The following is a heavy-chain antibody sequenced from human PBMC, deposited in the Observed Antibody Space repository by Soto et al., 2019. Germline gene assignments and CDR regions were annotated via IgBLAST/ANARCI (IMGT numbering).Heavy chain of an antibody. D-gene: IGHD6-6*01. CDR2: ISYDGTNK. CDR1: GFTFSSYA. Sequence: VHLVESGGGVVQPGRSLRLSCAASGFTFSSYAMHWVRQAPGKGLEWLSFISYDGTNKYHADSVKGRFTTSRDNSKNTLYLQMNSLTAEDTAVYYCARDYSNSPFDYWGQGTLITVSS. J-gene: IGHJ4*02. V-gene: IGHV3-30-3*01. CDR3: ARDYSNSPFDY.